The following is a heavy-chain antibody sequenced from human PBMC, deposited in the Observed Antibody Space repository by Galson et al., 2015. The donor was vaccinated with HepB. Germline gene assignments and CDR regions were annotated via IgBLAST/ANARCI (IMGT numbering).Heavy chain of an antibody. J-gene: IGHJ4*02. CDR2: INGDGSII. CDR3: ARTGGFFEY. V-gene: IGHV3-74*01. Sequence: SLRLSCAASGFTFSTSSMHWVRQPPEKGLVWVSHINGDGSIINYADSVKGRFTISRDNAKNTLYPQMNSLRAEDAALYYCARTGGFFEYWGQGTLVTVSS. D-gene: IGHD2-8*02. CDR1: GFTFSTSS.